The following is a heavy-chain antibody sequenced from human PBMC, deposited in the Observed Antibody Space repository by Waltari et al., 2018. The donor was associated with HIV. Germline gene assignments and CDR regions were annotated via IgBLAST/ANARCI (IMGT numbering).Heavy chain of an antibody. V-gene: IGHV3-74*01. D-gene: IGHD3-10*01. CDR1: GFSVRSYW. J-gene: IGHJ4*02. Sequence: EVQLVQSGGDLIKPGGSLRLSCAASGFSVRSYWMHWVRQTPGKGLVWVSRINIDGSRIDYADSVRCRFTISRDSAKNTLSLQMNSLTEEDTAVYYCSRDTFGEYDYWGQGTLVTVSS. CDR2: INIDGSRI. CDR3: SRDTFGEYDY.